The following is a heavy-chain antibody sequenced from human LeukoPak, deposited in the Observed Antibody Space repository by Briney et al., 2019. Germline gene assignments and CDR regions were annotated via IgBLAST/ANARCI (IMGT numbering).Heavy chain of an antibody. CDR3: AKWGDYDVLTGYYVSDY. J-gene: IGHJ4*02. CDR2: IYSGGST. D-gene: IGHD3-9*01. Sequence: GGSLRLSCAASGFTVSSNYMSWVRQAPGKGLEWVSVIYSGGSTYYADSVKGRFTISRDNSKNTLYLQMNSLRAEDTAVYYCAKWGDYDVLTGYYVSDYWGQGTLVTVSS. CDR1: GFTVSSNY. V-gene: IGHV3-53*01.